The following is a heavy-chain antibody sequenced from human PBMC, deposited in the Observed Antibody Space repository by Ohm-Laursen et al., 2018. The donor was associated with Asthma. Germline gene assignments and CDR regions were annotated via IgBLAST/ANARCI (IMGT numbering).Heavy chain of an antibody. Sequence: GASVKVSCKPSAYSLTSYALSWVRQAPGQRPEWMGWIYIRNTNYAPRFRDRITMTTDASTNTAYMELGSLRSDDTAVYYCVRDLVDLFDYWGQGSLVIVSS. CDR1: AYSLTSYA. CDR2: IYIRNT. J-gene: IGHJ4*02. V-gene: IGHV1-18*01. CDR3: VRDLVDLFDY. D-gene: IGHD3-10*01.